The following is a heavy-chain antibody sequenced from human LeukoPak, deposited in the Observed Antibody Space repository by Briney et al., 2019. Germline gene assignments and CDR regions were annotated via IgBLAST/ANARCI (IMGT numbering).Heavy chain of an antibody. V-gene: IGHV1-2*02. CDR1: GYTFTGYY. J-gene: IGHJ1*01. CDR3: ARSMAPSGSLYFQH. CDR2: INSKSGGT. D-gene: IGHD6-13*01. Sequence: ASVKVSCKASGYTFTGYYMHWVRQAPGQGLEWMGWINSKSGGTNYAQKFQGRVTMTRDTSISAAYMELSRLRSDDTVVYYCARSMAPSGSLYFQHWGQGTLVTVSS.